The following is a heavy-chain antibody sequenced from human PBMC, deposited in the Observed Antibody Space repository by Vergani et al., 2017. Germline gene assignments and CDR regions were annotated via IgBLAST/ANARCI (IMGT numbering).Heavy chain of an antibody. CDR1: NGSISGGTYY. D-gene: IGHD3-10*01. V-gene: IGHV4-31*03. CDR3: ARYSPITVEFDF. CDR2: IFHSGSA. J-gene: IGHJ4*02. Sequence: QVQLRESGPGLMKPSQTLSLTCTVSNGSISGGTYYWSWIRQHPGKGLEWLGNIFHSGSAYYNPSLKSRVSISIDTSKNLFSLKLSSVTAADTSMYYCARYSPITVEFDFWGQGTLVTV.